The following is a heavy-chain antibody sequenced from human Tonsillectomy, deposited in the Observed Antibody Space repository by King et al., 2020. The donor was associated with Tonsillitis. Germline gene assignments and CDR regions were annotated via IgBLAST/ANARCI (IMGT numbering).Heavy chain of an antibody. CDR1: GFTFSSYG. CDR2: IRYDGTNK. Sequence: QVQLVESGGGVVQPGGSLRLSCAASGFTFSSYGMHWVRQAPGKGLEWVAFIRYDGTNKYYADSVKGRFTISRDNSKNTLYLQMNSLRAEDTAVYYCAKGGGFGQLSPASWGGNWFDPWGQGTLVTVSS. D-gene: IGHD3-10*01. V-gene: IGHV3-30*02. J-gene: IGHJ5*02. CDR3: AKGGGFGQLSPASWGGNWFDP.